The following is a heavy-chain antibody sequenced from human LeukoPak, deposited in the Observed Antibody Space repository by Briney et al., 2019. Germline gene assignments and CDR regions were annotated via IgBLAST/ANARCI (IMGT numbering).Heavy chain of an antibody. CDR1: GYSFTSYW. D-gene: IGHD3-9*01. Sequence: GESLKISCMGSGYSFTSYWIGWVRQMPGIGLEWMGIIYPGDSDTRYSPSFQGQVTISADKSISTAYLQWSSLKASDTAMYYCARAPVWATIFRGVDAFDIWGQGTMVTVSS. J-gene: IGHJ3*02. V-gene: IGHV5-51*01. CDR3: ARAPVWATIFRGVDAFDI. CDR2: IYPGDSDT.